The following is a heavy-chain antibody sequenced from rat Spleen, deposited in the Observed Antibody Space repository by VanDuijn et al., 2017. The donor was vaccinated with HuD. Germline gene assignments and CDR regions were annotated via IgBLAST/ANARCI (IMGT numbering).Heavy chain of an antibody. D-gene: IGHD1-10*01. V-gene: IGHV5-29*01. Sequence: EVQLVESGGGLVQPGRSMKLSCAASGFTFSNYGMHWIRQAPTKGLEWVASIIYDGSRTYYRDSVQGRFTISRDNAKSTLYLQMDSLRSEDTATYYCARHGNNYGWFAYWGQGTLVTVSS. CDR3: ARHGNNYGWFAY. J-gene: IGHJ3*01. CDR1: GFTFSNYG. CDR2: IIYDGSRT.